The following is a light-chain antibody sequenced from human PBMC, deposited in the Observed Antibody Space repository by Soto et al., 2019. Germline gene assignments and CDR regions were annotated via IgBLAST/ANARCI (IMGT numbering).Light chain of an antibody. CDR2: DAS. V-gene: IGKV3-11*01. J-gene: IGKJ3*01. CDR3: QHRNNWLGT. CDR1: HNVDSF. Sequence: EIVLTQSPATLSLSPGERATLSCRASHNVDSFLAWYQQKSGQAPRLLIYDASNRAPGIPARFSGSGSGTDFTLTISSLEPEDFAVYYCQHRNNWLGTFGPGTKVDIK.